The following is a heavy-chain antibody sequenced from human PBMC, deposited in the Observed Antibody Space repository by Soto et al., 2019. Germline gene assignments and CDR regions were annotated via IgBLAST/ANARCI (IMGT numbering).Heavy chain of an antibody. V-gene: IGHV4-38-2*02. J-gene: IGHJ4*02. D-gene: IGHD5-12*01. CDR3: ARESYSGYHSYDY. CDR2: MYHDGNT. Sequence: SETLSLTXAVSGYSISSGCFWGWIRQPPGKGLEWIANMYHDGNTHYNPSLKSRVTMSVDTSKNQFSLKLNSVTAADTAVYYCARESYSGYHSYDYWGQGIRVTVSS. CDR1: GYSISSGCF.